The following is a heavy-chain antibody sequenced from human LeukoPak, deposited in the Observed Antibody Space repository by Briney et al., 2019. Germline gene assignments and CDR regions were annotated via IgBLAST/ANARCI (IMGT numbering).Heavy chain of an antibody. V-gene: IGHV3-23*01. J-gene: IGHJ3*02. CDR2: ISGSGGST. Sequence: TGGTLMNSAAGSALSCGRVSMWWVGLAPKKELEWVPAISGSGGSTYYADSVKGRFTISRDNSKNTLYLQMNSLRAEDTAVYYCAKSTSSGAFDIWGQGTMVTVSS. D-gene: IGHD3-10*01. CDR1: ALSCGRVS. CDR3: AKSTSSGAFDI.